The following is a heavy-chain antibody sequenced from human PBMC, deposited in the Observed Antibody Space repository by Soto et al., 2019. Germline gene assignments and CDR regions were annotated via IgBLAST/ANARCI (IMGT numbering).Heavy chain of an antibody. CDR2: ISNDGTNK. D-gene: IGHD6-19*01. V-gene: IGHV3-30*04. J-gene: IGHJ4*02. Sequence: PGGPLRLSSAASGFTFSSYAMHWVRQAPGKGLEWVAVISNDGTNKDYADSVKGRFTISRDNFKDTLYLQMNSLRNEDTAVYYCAKDKGITVQKHYFDYWGQGTPVTVSS. CDR3: AKDKGITVQKHYFDY. CDR1: GFTFSSYA.